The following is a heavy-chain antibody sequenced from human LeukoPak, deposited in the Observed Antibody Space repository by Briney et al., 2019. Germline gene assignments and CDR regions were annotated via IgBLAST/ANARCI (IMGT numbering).Heavy chain of an antibody. V-gene: IGHV4-59*01. Sequence: PSETLSLTCTVSGGSISSYYWSWIRQPPGKGLEWIGYIYYSGSTNYNPSLKSRVTISVDTSKNQFSLKLSSVTAADTAVYYCARGMPGELLWFGESRPYFDYWGQGTLVTVSS. D-gene: IGHD3-10*01. CDR2: IYYSGST. J-gene: IGHJ4*02. CDR1: GGSISSYY. CDR3: ARGMPGELLWFGESRPYFDY.